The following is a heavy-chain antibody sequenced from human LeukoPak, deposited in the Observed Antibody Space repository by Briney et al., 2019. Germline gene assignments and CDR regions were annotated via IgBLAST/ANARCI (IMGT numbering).Heavy chain of an antibody. Sequence: PGGSLRLSCAASGFTFSSYAMHWVRQAPGKGLDWVAIISRDGNNKYNADSVRGRFTISRDNSKNTLYLQMNSLRTEDTAVYYCAKDREYYGSGSYFAFDYWGQGTLVTVSS. CDR3: AKDREYYGSGSYFAFDY. J-gene: IGHJ4*02. CDR2: ISRDGNNK. CDR1: GFTFSSYA. D-gene: IGHD3-10*01. V-gene: IGHV3-30-3*01.